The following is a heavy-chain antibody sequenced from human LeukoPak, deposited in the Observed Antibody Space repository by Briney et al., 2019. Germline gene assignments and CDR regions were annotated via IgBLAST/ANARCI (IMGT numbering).Heavy chain of an antibody. CDR2: ISSSSSYI. D-gene: IGHD6-19*01. V-gene: IGHV3-21*04. J-gene: IGHJ4*02. Sequence: KPGGSLRLSCAASGFTFSSYSMNWVRQAPGKGLEWVSSISSSSSYIYYADSVKGRFTISRDNAKNSLYLQMNSLRVEDTAVYYCAKGREVAGREYFDYFDYWGQGILVTVSA. CDR1: GFTFSSYS. CDR3: AKGREVAGREYFDYFDY.